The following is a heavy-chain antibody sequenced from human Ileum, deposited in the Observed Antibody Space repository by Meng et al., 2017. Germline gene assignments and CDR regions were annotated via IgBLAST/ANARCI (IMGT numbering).Heavy chain of an antibody. Sequence: GPALVSPSGPLSRRCAGPGDSSSTYNLLHWVRQPPEKGLEWLGEVYHRGLTNYTPYLTSRVTMSVDKSQKQISLNLCSVTAADTAVYYCATSGDNSGFYLGYWGPGILVTVSS. J-gene: IGHJ4*02. V-gene: IGHV4-4*02. CDR2: VYHRGLT. D-gene: IGHD3-22*01. CDR3: ATSGDNSGFYLGY. CDR1: GDSSSTYNL.